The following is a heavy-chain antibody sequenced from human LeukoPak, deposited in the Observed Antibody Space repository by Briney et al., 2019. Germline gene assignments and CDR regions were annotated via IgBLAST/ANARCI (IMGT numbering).Heavy chain of an antibody. J-gene: IGHJ4*02. Sequence: GGSLRLSCAASGFTFSSYSMNWVRQAPGKGLEWVSSISSSSSYIYYADSVKGRFTISRDNAKNSLYLQMNSLRAEDTAVYYCARAGQYGIVGATGFAIWDYWGQGTLVTVSS. CDR2: ISSSSSYI. D-gene: IGHD1-26*01. V-gene: IGHV3-21*01. CDR1: GFTFSSYS. CDR3: ARAGQYGIVGATGFAIWDY.